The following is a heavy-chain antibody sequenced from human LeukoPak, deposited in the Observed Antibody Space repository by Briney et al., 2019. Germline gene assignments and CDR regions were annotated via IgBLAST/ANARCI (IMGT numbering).Heavy chain of an antibody. J-gene: IGHJ5*02. CDR3: AKPRPSYSSSWYDH. D-gene: IGHD6-13*01. Sequence: GGSLRLSCAASGFTFTSYAMSWVRQAPWKGLEWVSAISGSGGSTYYADSVKGRFTISRDNSKNTLYLQMNSLRAEDTAVYYCAKPRPSYSSSWYDHWGQGTLVTVSS. CDR2: ISGSGGST. CDR1: GFTFTSYA. V-gene: IGHV3-23*01.